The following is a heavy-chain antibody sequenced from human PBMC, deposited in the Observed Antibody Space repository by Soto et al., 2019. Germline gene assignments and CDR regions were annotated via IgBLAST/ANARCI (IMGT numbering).Heavy chain of an antibody. CDR3: ARRGTAMPSYGMDV. Sequence: ESLKISWKVSGCSFTSYCISWVRQMPGKGLEWMGRIDPSDSYTNYSPSFQGHVTISADKSISTAYLQWSSLKASDTAMYYCARRGTAMPSYGMDVWGQGTTVTVSS. CDR2: IDPSDSYT. CDR1: GCSFTSYC. J-gene: IGHJ6*02. D-gene: IGHD5-18*01. V-gene: IGHV5-10-1*01.